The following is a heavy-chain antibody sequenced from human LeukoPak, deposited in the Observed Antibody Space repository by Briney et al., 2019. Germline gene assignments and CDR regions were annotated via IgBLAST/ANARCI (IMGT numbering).Heavy chain of an antibody. CDR2: ISSSTRRI. CDR3: AREFPPHCSSTSCYPDH. J-gene: IGHJ5*02. V-gene: IGHV3-48*02. D-gene: IGHD2-2*01. Sequence: GGSLRLSCAASGFNFSSYSLNWVRQAPGKGLEWVSYISSSTRRIYYAGSVKSRFTISRDSAKNSLYLQMDSLRDEDTAMYYCAREFPPHCSSTSCYPDHWGQGTLVTVAS. CDR1: GFNFSSYS.